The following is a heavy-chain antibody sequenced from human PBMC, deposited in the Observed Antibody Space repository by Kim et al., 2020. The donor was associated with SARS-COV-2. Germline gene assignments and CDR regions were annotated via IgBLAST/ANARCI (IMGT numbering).Heavy chain of an antibody. CDR2: ISVYNGNT. CDR3: ARDSGGHSYGDGSLNLRFDY. Sequence: ASVKVSCKASGYTFSSYGISWVRQAPGQGLEWMGWISVYNGNTNYAQKLQGRVTMTTDTSTTTVYMELRGLRSDDTAVYYCARDSGGHSYGDGSLNLRFDYWGQGTLVTVSS. J-gene: IGHJ4*02. CDR1: GYTFSSYG. D-gene: IGHD5-18*01. V-gene: IGHV1-18*01.